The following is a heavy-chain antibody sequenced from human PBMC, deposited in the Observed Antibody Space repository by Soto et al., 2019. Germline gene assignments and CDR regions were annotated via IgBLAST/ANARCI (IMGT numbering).Heavy chain of an antibody. D-gene: IGHD3-3*01. V-gene: IGHV3-30*18. Sequence: QVQLVESGGGVVQPGRSLRLSCAASGFTFSSYGMHWVRQAPGKGLEWVAVISYDGSNKYYADSVKGRFTISRDNSKNTLYLQMNSLRAEYTAVYYCAKDYYDFWSGYYTLGYWGQGTLVTVSS. CDR2: ISYDGSNK. CDR1: GFTFSSYG. CDR3: AKDYYDFWSGYYTLGY. J-gene: IGHJ4*02.